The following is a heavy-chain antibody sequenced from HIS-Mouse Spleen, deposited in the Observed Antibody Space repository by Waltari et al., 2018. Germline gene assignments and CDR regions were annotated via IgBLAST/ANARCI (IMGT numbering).Heavy chain of an antibody. D-gene: IGHD1-26*01. V-gene: IGHV4-34*01. CDR2: INHSGST. J-gene: IGHJ4*02. Sequence: QVQLQQWGAGLLKPSETLSLTCAVYGGSFSGYSWSWIRQPPGKGLEWIGEINHSGSTNYHPSLKSRVTISVDTSKNQFSLKLSSVTAADTAVYYCARGKGVGATHFDYWGQGTLVTVSS. CDR1: GGSFSGYS. CDR3: ARGKGVGATHFDY.